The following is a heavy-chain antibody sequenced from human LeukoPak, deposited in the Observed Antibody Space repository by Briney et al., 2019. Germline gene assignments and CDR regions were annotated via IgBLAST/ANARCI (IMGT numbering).Heavy chain of an antibody. Sequence: PGGAPRHSPAASRFTLCSYVVQWGRPAPGKGLEGVAVIWYDGSNKYYASCVKGRFPISRDNSKNTLYLQMNSLRAEDTAVYYCAGLQRITIFGVVIWGQGTMGSVSS. CDR1: RFTLCSYV. D-gene: IGHD3-3*01. CDR3: AGLQRITIFGVVI. V-gene: IGHV3-30*02. J-gene: IGHJ3*02. CDR2: IWYDGSNK.